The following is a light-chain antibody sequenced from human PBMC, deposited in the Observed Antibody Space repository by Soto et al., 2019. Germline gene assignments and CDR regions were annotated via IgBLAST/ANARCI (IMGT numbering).Light chain of an antibody. CDR2: GNN. J-gene: IGLJ2*01. V-gene: IGLV1-40*01. Sequence: QSVLTQSPSVSGAPGQRVTISCTGRISNIGAGYDVHWYQQLPGTAPKLLIYGNNNRPSGVPDRFSGSTSGTSASLVITGLQAEDEADYYCQSYDTSLSGSRVFGGGTKVTVL. CDR1: ISNIGAGYD. CDR3: QSYDTSLSGSRV.